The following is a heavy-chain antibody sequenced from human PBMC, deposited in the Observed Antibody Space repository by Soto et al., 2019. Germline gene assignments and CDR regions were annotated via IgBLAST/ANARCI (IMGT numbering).Heavy chain of an antibody. CDR2: IYNSGSLK. D-gene: IGHD2-15*01. CDR3: ARDGTLDCPSDGFDIWSRQTPMSCDM. CDR1: GFIFSTFE. J-gene: IGHJ3*02. Sequence: EVQLVESGGGLVQPGGSLRLSCSASGFIFSTFEMNWVRQAPGQGPEWISYIYNSGSLKYYADSVKGRFTVSRDNAKNSMYLQMNDLRADYTAVYFCARDGTLDCPSDGFDIWSRQTPMSCDMRGQGTMVTVSS. V-gene: IGHV3-48*03.